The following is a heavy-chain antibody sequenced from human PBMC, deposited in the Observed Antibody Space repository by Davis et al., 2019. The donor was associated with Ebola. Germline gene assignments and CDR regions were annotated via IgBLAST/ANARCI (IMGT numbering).Heavy chain of an antibody. V-gene: IGHV4-34*01. CDR2: INHSGST. CDR3: ARGVGATTGWFDP. Sequence: MPSETLSLTCAVYGGSFSGYYWSWIRQPPGKGLEWIGEINHSGSTNYNPSLKSRVTISVDTSKNQFSLKLSSMTAADTAVYYCARGVGATTGWFDPWGQGTLVIVSS. J-gene: IGHJ5*02. CDR1: GGSFSGYY. D-gene: IGHD1-26*01.